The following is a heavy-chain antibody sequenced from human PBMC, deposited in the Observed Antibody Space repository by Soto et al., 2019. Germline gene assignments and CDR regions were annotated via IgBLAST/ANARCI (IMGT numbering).Heavy chain of an antibody. CDR2: IIPVFGTT. V-gene: IGHV1-69*01. CDR3: ARENAVAVVTILYYFDY. J-gene: IGHJ4*02. D-gene: IGHD2-15*01. CDR1: GGTFKNNG. Sequence: QVDLVQSGAEVKKAGSSVKVSCKAPGGTFKNNGISWVRQAPGQGLEWMGGIIPVFGTTKYAQRFQVRLTITADDSTSTAYMELSSLRYDDTAIYYCARENAVAVVTILYYFDYWGQGTLVTVSS.